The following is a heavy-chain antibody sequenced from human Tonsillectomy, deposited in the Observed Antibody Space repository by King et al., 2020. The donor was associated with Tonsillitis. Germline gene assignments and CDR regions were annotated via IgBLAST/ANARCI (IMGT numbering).Heavy chain of an antibody. Sequence: VQLVESGGGLVQPGGSLRLSCAASGFTFIRYLMSWVRQAPGKGLGGVANINQDGREKYYVDFVKGGFTISRDNAKNSLYLQMNSLRAEDTAVYYCARDQYYYDSSGYYYWFDSWGQGTLVTVSS. V-gene: IGHV3-7*01. D-gene: IGHD3-22*01. CDR2: INQDGREK. CDR3: ARDQYYYDSSGYYYWFDS. J-gene: IGHJ5*01. CDR1: GFTFIRYL.